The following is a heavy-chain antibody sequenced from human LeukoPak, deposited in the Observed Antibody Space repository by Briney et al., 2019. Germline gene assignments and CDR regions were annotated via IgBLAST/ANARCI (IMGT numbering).Heavy chain of an antibody. CDR1: GFTFSSYS. D-gene: IGHD6-13*01. V-gene: IGHV3-21*01. Sequence: PGGSLRLSCAASGFTFSSYSMYWVRQAPGKGLEWGSFISTSSSYIHNADSVKSRFTISRDNAENSLYLQMNSLRAEDTAVYYCARAAIAAARIYYYMDVWGKGTTVTVSS. CDR2: ISTSSSYI. CDR3: ARAAIAAARIYYYMDV. J-gene: IGHJ6*03.